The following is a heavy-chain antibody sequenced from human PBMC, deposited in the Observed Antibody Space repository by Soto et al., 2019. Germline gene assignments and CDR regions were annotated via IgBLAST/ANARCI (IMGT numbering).Heavy chain of an antibody. J-gene: IGHJ6*02. V-gene: IGHV6-1*01. CDR2: TYYRSKWYN. D-gene: IGHD2-2*01. CDR3: STPPTRIGFSISTSCPPFFYYCMDA. CDR1: GDSVASNSAA. Sequence: PSQTLSLTCAISGDSVASNSAAWNWIRQCPSRGLEWLGRTYYRSKWYNDYAVSVKSRITINPDTSKNQFSLQLNSVTPEDTAGYSCSTPPTRIGFSISTSCPPFFYYCMDAWAQAPTFPV.